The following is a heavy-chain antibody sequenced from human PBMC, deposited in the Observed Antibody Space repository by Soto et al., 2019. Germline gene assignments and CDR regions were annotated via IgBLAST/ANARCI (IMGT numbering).Heavy chain of an antibody. D-gene: IGHD4-17*01. CDR3: ARGPTVTTPSYLAS. Sequence: EVQLVESGGTSVQPGGSLRLSCTASGLTVRNSYMSWVRQAPGRGLEWVSVLYSGGSAYYAASVKSRFTISRDGARNILDLQMTSLSADDAAVYYCARGPTVTTPSYLASWGQGTLVIVSS. CDR1: GLTVRNSY. CDR2: LYSGGSA. V-gene: IGHV3-66*01. J-gene: IGHJ4*02.